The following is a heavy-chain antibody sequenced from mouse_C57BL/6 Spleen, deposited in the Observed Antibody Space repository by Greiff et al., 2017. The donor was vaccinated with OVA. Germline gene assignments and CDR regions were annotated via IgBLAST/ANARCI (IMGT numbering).Heavy chain of an antibody. CDR1: GYTFTSYW. V-gene: IGHV1-7*01. CDR2: INPSSGYT. D-gene: IGHD2-4*01. J-gene: IGHJ2*01. Sequence: QVQLKESGAELAKPGASVKLSCKASGYTFTSYWMHWVKQRPGQGLEWIGYINPSSGYTKYNQKFKDKATLTADKSSSTAYMQLSSLTYEDSAVYYCARRYDYVSYYFDYWGQGTTLTVSS. CDR3: ARRYDYVSYYFDY.